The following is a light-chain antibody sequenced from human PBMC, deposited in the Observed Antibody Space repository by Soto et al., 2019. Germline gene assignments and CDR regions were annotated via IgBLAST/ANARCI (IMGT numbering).Light chain of an antibody. CDR3: SSYTSSSTYYV. CDR2: EVS. CDR1: SSDVGGYKY. V-gene: IGLV2-14*01. J-gene: IGLJ1*01. Sequence: QSALTQPASVSGSPGQSITISCIGTSSDVGGYKYVSWYQQHPGKAPKLMIYEVSNRPSGVSNRFSGSKSGNTASLTISGLQAEDEADYYCSSYTSSSTYYVFGTGTKLTVL.